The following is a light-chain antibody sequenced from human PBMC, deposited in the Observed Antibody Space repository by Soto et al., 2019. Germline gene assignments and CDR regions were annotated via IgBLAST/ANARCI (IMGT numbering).Light chain of an antibody. CDR2: RNN. Sequence: QSVLTQPPPSSGTPGHRVTISCSGSSSNIGSNYVYWYQQLPGTAPKLLIYRNNQRPSGVPDRFSGSKSGTSASLAISGLRSEDEADYYCAAWDDSLSGNYVFGTGTKVTVL. CDR3: AAWDDSLSGNYV. V-gene: IGLV1-47*01. CDR1: SSNIGSNY. J-gene: IGLJ1*01.